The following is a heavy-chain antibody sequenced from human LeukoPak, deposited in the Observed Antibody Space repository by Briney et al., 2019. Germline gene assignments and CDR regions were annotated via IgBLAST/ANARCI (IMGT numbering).Heavy chain of an antibody. V-gene: IGHV3-64*01. CDR3: ARAESYYYGMDV. J-gene: IGHJ6*02. CDR2: ISSNGGST. Sequence: GGPLRLSCAASGFTFSSYAMHWVRQAPGKGLEYVSAISSNGGSTYYANSVKGRFTISRDNSKNTLYLQMGSLRAEDMAVYYCARAESYYYGMDVWGQGTTVTVSS. CDR1: GFTFSSYA.